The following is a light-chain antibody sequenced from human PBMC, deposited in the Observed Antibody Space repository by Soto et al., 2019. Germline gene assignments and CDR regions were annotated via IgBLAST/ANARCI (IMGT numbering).Light chain of an antibody. CDR2: LEGSGSY. CDR1: SGQSSYI. Sequence: QSVLTQSSSASASLGSSVKLTCTLSSGQSSYIIAWHQQQPGKAPRYLMKLEGSGSYNKGSGVPDRFSGSSSWADRYLTISNLQFEDEADYYCETWDSNTHTVFGGGTKLTVL. J-gene: IGLJ3*02. V-gene: IGLV4-60*02. CDR3: ETWDSNTHTV.